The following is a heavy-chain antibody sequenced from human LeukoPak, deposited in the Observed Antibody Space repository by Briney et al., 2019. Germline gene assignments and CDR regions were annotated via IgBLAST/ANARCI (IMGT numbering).Heavy chain of an antibody. CDR2: ISSSSSYI. CDR1: GFTFSSYS. D-gene: IGHD1-26*01. Sequence: PGGSLRLSCAASGFTFSSYSMNWVRQAPGKGLEWVSSISSSSSYIYYADSVKGRFTISRDNAKNSLYLQMNSLRAEDTAVYYCARVAGSYLGWGAYGYYYYMDVWGKGTTVTVSS. J-gene: IGHJ6*03. V-gene: IGHV3-21*01. CDR3: ARVAGSYLGWGAYGYYYYMDV.